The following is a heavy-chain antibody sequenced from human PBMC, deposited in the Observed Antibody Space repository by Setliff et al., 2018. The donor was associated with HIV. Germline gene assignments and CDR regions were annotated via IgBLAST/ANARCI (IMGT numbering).Heavy chain of an antibody. V-gene: IGHV3-15*07. CDR1: GFTFSYFG. J-gene: IGHJ4*02. D-gene: IGHD6-13*01. Sequence: PGESLKISCAASGFTFSYFGMHWVRQAPGKGLEWVGRIKSKTDGGTADYAAPVKGRFTISRDDSKSTVYLQMNSLKTEDTAVYYCTTWQAGNDYWGQGTLVTVSS. CDR2: IKSKTDGGTA. CDR3: TTWQAGNDY.